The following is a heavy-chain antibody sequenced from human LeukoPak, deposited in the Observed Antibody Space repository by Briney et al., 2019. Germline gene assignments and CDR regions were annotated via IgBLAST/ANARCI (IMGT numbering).Heavy chain of an antibody. CDR1: GGSISSSN. CDR3: AKLGCSSTSCRQAFDY. J-gene: IGHJ4*02. V-gene: IGHV3-23*01. Sequence: GTLSLTCAVSGGSISSSNWWSWVRQPPGKGLEWVSGIGGSGTYTYYADSLKGRFTISRDNSKNTLCLQMNSLRAEDTAVYYCAKLGCSSTSCRQAFDYWGQGTLVTVSS. CDR2: IGGSGTYT. D-gene: IGHD2-2*01.